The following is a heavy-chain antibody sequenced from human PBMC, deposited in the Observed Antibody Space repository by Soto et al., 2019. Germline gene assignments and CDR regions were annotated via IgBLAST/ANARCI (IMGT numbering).Heavy chain of an antibody. CDR2: IYYSGST. CDR1: GGSISSGGYY. V-gene: IGHV4-31*03. CDR3: ARNGAYYYGSGSYYPYYFDY. J-gene: IGHJ4*02. Sequence: PSETLSLTCTVSGGSISSGGYYWSWIRQHPGKGLEWIGYIYYSGSTYYNPSLKSRVTISVDTSKNQFSLKLSSVTAADTAVYYCARNGAYYYGSGSYYPYYFDYWGQGTLVTVSS. D-gene: IGHD3-10*01.